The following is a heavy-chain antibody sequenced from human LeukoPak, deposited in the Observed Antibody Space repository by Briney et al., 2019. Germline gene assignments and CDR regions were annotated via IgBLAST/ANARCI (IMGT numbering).Heavy chain of an antibody. V-gene: IGHV4-4*02. J-gene: IGHJ5*02. CDR2: IQHSRNI. D-gene: IGHD3-3*01. CDR3: ARNYESGYSIGP. Sequence: SETLSLTCTVSGGSINSIYWWSWVRQPPGKGLEWIGEIQHSRNINYNLSLKSRVTISVDKSKNQFSLTVTSVTAADTAIYYCARNYESGYSIGPWGQGTLVTVSS. CDR1: GGSINSIYW.